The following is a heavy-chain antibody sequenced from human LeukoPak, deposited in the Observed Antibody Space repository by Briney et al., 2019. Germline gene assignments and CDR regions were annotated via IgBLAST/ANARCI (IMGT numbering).Heavy chain of an antibody. V-gene: IGHV3-21*01. D-gene: IGHD1-1*01. CDR2: ISSSSSYI. CDR1: GFTFSSYS. J-gene: IGHJ3*02. Sequence: GGSLRLSCAASGFTFSSYSMNWVRQSPGKGLEWVSSISSSSSYIYYADSVKGRFTISRDNAKNSLYLQMNSLRAEDTAVYYCAREGRLEPPAFDIWGEGTMVTVSS. CDR3: AREGRLEPPAFDI.